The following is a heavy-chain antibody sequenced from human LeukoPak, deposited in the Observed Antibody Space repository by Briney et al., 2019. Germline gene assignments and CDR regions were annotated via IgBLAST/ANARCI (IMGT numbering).Heavy chain of an antibody. J-gene: IGHJ4*02. CDR2: IYPGDSNT. V-gene: IGHV5-51*01. Sequence: GESLKISCKGSGYSFTSYWIGWLRQMPGKGLEWMGIIYPGDSNTRYSPSFQGQVTISADKSISTAYLQWSSLKASDTAMYYCARLITMVRGVIRGFDYWGQGTLVTVSS. CDR3: ARLITMVRGVIRGFDY. CDR1: GYSFTSYW. D-gene: IGHD3-10*01.